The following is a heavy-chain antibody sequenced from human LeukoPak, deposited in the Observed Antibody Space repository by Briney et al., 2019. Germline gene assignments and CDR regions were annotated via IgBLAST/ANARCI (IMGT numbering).Heavy chain of an antibody. CDR2: ISGSGGST. V-gene: IGHV3-23*01. J-gene: IGHJ5*02. Sequence: GGSLRLSCVGYGFTFSSYGMSWVRQAPGKGLEWVSAISGSGGSTYYADSVKGRFTISRDNSKNTLYLQMNSLRAEDTSVYYCALSGYSDSWFDPWGQGTLVTVSS. CDR3: ALSGYSDSWFDP. D-gene: IGHD3-22*01. CDR1: GFTFSSYG.